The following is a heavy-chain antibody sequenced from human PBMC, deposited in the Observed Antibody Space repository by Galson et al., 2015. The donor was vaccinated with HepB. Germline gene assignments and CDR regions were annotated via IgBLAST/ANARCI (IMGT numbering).Heavy chain of an antibody. Sequence: SVKVSCKASGYTFTNYAIHWVRQAPGQRLERMGCTTAGNGNTEYSQKFQGRVTITRDTSASTVYMELSSLRSEDTAVYYCARLRGGTYYSFGWGAFDIWGQGTMVTVSS. CDR3: ARLRGGTYYSFGWGAFDI. J-gene: IGHJ3*02. CDR2: TTAGNGNT. D-gene: IGHD1-26*01. V-gene: IGHV1-3*01. CDR1: GYTFTNYA.